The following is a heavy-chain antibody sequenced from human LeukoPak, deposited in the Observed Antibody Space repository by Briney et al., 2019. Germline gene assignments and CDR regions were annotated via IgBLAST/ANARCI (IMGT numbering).Heavy chain of an antibody. J-gene: IGHJ6*02. CDR1: GFSFGDFA. D-gene: IGHD2-2*01. Sequence: TGGPLRLSCTTSGFSFGDFAMSWFRQAPGKGLEWVCFIRTKVYSGTTEYAESVKGRFTISRDDSKSIAYLQMNNLKTEDTAVYYCAGGGYCSSTGCAAGYYYGMDVWGQGTTVIVSS. V-gene: IGHV3-49*03. CDR3: AGGGYCSSTGCAAGYYYGMDV. CDR2: IRTKVYSGTT.